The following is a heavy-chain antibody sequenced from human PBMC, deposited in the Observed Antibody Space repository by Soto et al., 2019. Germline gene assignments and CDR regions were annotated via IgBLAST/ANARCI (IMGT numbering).Heavy chain of an antibody. CDR3: ARTVLGPDILAYQFVDYYYYMDV. J-gene: IGHJ6*03. D-gene: IGHD3-9*01. CDR2: IYYSGST. CDR1: GDSMTYSY. Sequence: QVQLQESGPGQVKPSETLSLTCTVSGDSMTYSYWSWIRLLPGKGLEWVGYIYYSGSTSYNPSLRRRVIMSVDTSKRQFSLQLKSVTAADTAIYYCARTVLGPDILAYQFVDYYYYMDVWGQGTTVTVSS. V-gene: IGHV4-59*08.